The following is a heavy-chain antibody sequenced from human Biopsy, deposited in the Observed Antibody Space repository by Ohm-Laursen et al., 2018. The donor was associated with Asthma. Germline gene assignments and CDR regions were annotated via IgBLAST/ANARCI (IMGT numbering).Heavy chain of an antibody. Sequence: SLRLSCTASGFTFHNYVMHWVRQAPGKGLEWVAGIFFDGSNKYYADSVKGRFTISRDNTKDTLYLQVNSLRGDDTAVYYCARGKTWGRSYYFDYWGQGTLVTVSS. CDR1: GFTFHNYV. D-gene: IGHD6-6*01. CDR2: IFFDGSNK. V-gene: IGHV3-30-3*01. CDR3: ARGKTWGRSYYFDY. J-gene: IGHJ4*02.